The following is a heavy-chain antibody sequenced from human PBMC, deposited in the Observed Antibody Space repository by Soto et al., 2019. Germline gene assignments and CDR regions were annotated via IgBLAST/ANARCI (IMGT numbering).Heavy chain of an antibody. CDR2: INAGNGNT. CDR1: GYTFTSYA. D-gene: IGHD1-26*01. J-gene: IGHJ3*02. CDR3: AREARIDGAFDI. V-gene: IGHV1-3*01. Sequence: EASVKVSCKASGYTFTSYAMHWVRQAPGQRLEWMGWINAGNGNTKYSQKFQGRVTITRDTSASTAYMELSSLRSEDTAVYYCAREARIDGAFDIWGQGTMVTVSS.